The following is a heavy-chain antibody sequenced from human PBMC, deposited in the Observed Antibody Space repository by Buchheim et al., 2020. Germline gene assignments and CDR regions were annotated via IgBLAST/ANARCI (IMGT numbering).Heavy chain of an antibody. D-gene: IGHD2-15*01. J-gene: IGHJ5*02. Sequence: QVQLVESGGGVVQPGRSLRLSCAASGFTFSSYGMHWVRQAPGKGLEWVAVIWYDGSNKYYADSVKGRFTISRDNSKNTLYLQMNSLRAEDTAVYYCARDGFGHIGLNCSGGSCYRGDWFDPWGQGTL. CDR3: ARDGFGHIGLNCSGGSCYRGDWFDP. CDR1: GFTFSSYG. CDR2: IWYDGSNK. V-gene: IGHV3-33*01.